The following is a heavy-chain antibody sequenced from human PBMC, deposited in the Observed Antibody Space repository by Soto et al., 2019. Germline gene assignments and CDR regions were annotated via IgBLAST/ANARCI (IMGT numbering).Heavy chain of an antibody. D-gene: IGHD5-18*01. Sequence: SETLSLTCTVSGGSISSYYWSWIRQTPGKGLELIGYIYYSGSANYNPSLKSRVTISVDTSKNQFSLKLSSVTAADTAVYYCARAYSYGYGLYFDYWGQGTLVTVSS. CDR3: ARAYSYGYGLYFDY. CDR2: IYYSGSA. V-gene: IGHV4-59*08. J-gene: IGHJ4*02. CDR1: GGSISSYY.